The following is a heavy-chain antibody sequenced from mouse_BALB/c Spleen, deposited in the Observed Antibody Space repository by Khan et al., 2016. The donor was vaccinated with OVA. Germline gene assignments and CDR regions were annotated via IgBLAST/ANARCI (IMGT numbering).Heavy chain of an antibody. CDR2: IWSGGST. J-gene: IGHJ1*01. D-gene: IGHD2-13*01. CDR3: ARNGDYVHWYFDV. Sequence: QVQLKESGPGLVQPSQSLSITCTVSGFSLSSYGVHWVRQSPGKGLEWLGVIWSGGSTDYNAAFISRLSISKDNSQSQVFFKMNSLQANDTAIYYCARNGDYVHWYFDVWGAGTTVTVSS. CDR1: GFSLSSYG. V-gene: IGHV2-2*02.